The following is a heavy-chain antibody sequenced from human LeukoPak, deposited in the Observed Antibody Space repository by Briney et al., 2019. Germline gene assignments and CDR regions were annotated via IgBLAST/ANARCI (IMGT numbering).Heavy chain of an antibody. CDR3: YYDLSGYMDV. CDR1: GFTFSSYS. D-gene: IGHD3-3*01. CDR2: ISSSSSYI. J-gene: IGHJ6*03. V-gene: IGHV3-21*01. Sequence: GGYLRLPCAASGFTFSSYSMNWVRQAPGKGLEWVSSISSSSSYIYYADPVKGPFTISRDNAKNSLFLQKNSMRAEAMAVYYCYYDLSGYMDVWGQGTTVTVSS.